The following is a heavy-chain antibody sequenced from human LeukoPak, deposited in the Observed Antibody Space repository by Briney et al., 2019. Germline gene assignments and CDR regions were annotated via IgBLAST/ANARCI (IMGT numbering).Heavy chain of an antibody. J-gene: IGHJ5*02. CDR2: ISAYNGNT. CDR3: AREFDYGDESNWFDP. V-gene: IGHV1-18*01. CDR1: GYTFTSYG. Sequence: GASVKVSCKASGYTFTSYGISWVRQAPGQGLEWMGWISAYNGNTNYAQRLQGRVTMTTDTSTSTAYMELRSLRSDDTAVYYCAREFDYGDESNWFDPWGQGTLVTVSS. D-gene: IGHD4-17*01.